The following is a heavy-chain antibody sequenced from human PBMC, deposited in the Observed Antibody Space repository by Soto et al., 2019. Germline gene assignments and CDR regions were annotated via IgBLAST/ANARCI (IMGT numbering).Heavy chain of an antibody. V-gene: IGHV3-64*04. CDR3: ARPFFAMVRGVQYYFDY. CDR1: GFSFSSYA. Sequence: GGSLRLSCSASGFSFSSYATHWVRQAPGKGLEYVSAINSNGGSTYYADSVKGRFTISRDNSKNTLYLQMNSLRAEDTAVYYCARPFFAMVRGVQYYFDYWGQGTLVTVSS. D-gene: IGHD3-10*01. CDR2: INSNGGST. J-gene: IGHJ4*02.